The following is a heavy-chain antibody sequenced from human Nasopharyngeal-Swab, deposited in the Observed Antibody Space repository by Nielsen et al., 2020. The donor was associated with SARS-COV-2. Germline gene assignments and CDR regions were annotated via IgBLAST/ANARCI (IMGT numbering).Heavy chain of an antibody. CDR1: GFIFSDSA. CDR3: TRCGGGCYSGRDY. CDR2: VRSKGNNYET. D-gene: IGHD2-21*02. J-gene: IGHJ4*02. V-gene: IGHV3-73*01. Sequence: GESLKISCAASGFIFSDSAIHWVRQASGKGLEWVGRVRSKGNNYETAYAASVKGRFIIFRDDTTNTAYLQMNSLKTEDTAVYYCTRCGGGCYSGRDYWGQGTLVTVSS.